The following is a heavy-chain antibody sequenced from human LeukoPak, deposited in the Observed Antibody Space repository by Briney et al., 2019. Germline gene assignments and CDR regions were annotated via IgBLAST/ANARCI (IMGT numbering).Heavy chain of an antibody. D-gene: IGHD6-13*01. CDR1: GLPVRFAGYA. J-gene: IGHJ6*03. Sequence: GGSLRLSCAASGLPVRFAGYAMSWVRQAPGKGLEWVATISGSGDTTYQADSLKGRFTISRDNSKNTLYLQMNSLRAEDTAMYFCARVGSSTYFYYYMDVWGKGTTVTVSS. V-gene: IGHV3-23*01. CDR2: ISGSGDTT. CDR3: ARVGSSTYFYYYMDV.